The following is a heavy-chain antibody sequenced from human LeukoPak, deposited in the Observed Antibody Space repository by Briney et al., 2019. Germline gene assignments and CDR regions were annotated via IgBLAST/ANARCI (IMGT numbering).Heavy chain of an antibody. Sequence: GGSLRLSCAASGFTFSSYGMHWVRQAPGKGLEWVTFIQYDGSNKYYADSVKGRFTISRDNAKNTLYLQLNSLRAEDTAIYYCARSQGPYDYWGQGTLVTVSS. J-gene: IGHJ4*02. CDR3: ARSQGPYDY. CDR1: GFTFSSYG. CDR2: IQYDGSNK. V-gene: IGHV3-30*12.